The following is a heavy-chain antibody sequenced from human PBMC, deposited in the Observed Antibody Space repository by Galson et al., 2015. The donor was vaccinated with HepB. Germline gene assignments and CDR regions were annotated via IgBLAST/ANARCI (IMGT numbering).Heavy chain of an antibody. J-gene: IGHJ5*02. Sequence: SVKVSCKASGGTFSSYAISWVRQAPGQGLEWMGGIIPIFGTANYAQKFQGRVTITADESTSTAYMELSSLRSEDTAVYYCAREGDIVVVPAAPRVWFDPWGQGTLVTVSS. CDR3: AREGDIVVVPAAPRVWFDP. CDR1: GGTFSSYA. D-gene: IGHD2-2*01. V-gene: IGHV1-69*13. CDR2: IIPIFGTA.